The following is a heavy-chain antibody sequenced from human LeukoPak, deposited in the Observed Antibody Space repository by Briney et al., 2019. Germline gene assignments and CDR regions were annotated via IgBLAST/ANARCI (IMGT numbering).Heavy chain of an antibody. CDR3: ARAGDLVVVPAASPPGQWLVDY. CDR2: INTNTGNP. Sequence: GASVKVSCKASGYTFTSYAMNWVRQAPGQGLEWMGWINTNTGNPTYAQGFTGRFVFSLDTSVSTAYLQISSLKAEDTAVYYCARAGDLVVVPAASPPGQWLVDYWGQGTLVTVSS. V-gene: IGHV7-4-1*02. CDR1: GYTFTSYA. J-gene: IGHJ4*02. D-gene: IGHD2-2*01.